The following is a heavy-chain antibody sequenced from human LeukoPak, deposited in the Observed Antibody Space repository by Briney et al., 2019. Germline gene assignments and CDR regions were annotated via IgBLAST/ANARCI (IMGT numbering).Heavy chain of an antibody. CDR3: ARQLGYCAAGTCYFDS. CDR1: GFAISTYA. D-gene: IGHD2-8*02. J-gene: IGHJ4*01. V-gene: IGHV3-69-1*01. Sequence: GGSLRLSCAASGFAISTYAMAWVRRAPGKGLEWISSLSSGRSPSYSDSLEGRLTTSSDNARNTLYLQMDNLRGEDTAMYYCARQLGYCAAGTCYFDSWGHGTQVTVSS. CDR2: LSSGRSP.